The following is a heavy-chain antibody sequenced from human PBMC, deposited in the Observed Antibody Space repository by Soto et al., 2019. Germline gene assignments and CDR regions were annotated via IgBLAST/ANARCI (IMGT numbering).Heavy chain of an antibody. CDR3: ARSTMTQDRIFDY. CDR1: GGTFSSYA. Sequence: SVKVSCKASGGTFSSYAISWVRQAPGQGLEWIGGIIPIFGTANYAQKFQGRVTITADKSTSTAYMELSSLRSEDTAVYYCARSTMTQDRIFDYWGQGTLVTVSS. V-gene: IGHV1-69*06. J-gene: IGHJ4*02. CDR2: IIPIFGTA. D-gene: IGHD3-22*01.